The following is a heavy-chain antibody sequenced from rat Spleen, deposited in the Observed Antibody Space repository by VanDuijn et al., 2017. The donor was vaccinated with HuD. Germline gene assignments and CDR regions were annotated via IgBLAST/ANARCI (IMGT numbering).Heavy chain of an antibody. J-gene: IGHJ4*01. CDR3: ARPDSSLYVMDA. D-gene: IGHD1-2*01. V-gene: IGHV5-22*01. Sequence: EVQLVESGGGLVQPGRSLKLSCAASGFTFSDYYMAWVRQAPKKGLEWVASISDEGSSTYYGDSVKGRFTISRDNAKSTLYLQMNSLRSEDTATYYCARPDSSLYVMDAWGQGASFTVSS. CDR2: ISDEGSST. CDR1: GFTFSDYY.